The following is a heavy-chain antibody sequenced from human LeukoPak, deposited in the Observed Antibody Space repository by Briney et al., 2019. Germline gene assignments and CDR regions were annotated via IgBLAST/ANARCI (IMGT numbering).Heavy chain of an antibody. CDR2: FSYSGST. Sequence: SETLSLTCTVSGGSISNNNYYWAWIRQPPGKGLEWIGTFSYSGSTYYNPSLKSRVTISADTSKNQFSLKLSSVTAADTAVYLCARLGDNGSGWYYFDYWGQGTLVTVSA. V-gene: IGHV4-39*01. CDR3: ARLGDNGSGWYYFDY. D-gene: IGHD6-19*01. CDR1: GGSISNNNYY. J-gene: IGHJ4*02.